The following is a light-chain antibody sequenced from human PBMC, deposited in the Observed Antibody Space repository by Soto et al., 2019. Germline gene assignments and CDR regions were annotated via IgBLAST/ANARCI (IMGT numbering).Light chain of an antibody. J-gene: IGKJ1*01. CDR3: QHYGDSSST. Sequence: SAGSLTLSTGERGTLSCRVDRSVSDKPLTLCQQNPGQAPRLLIFGTSNRAPGIPDRFSGSGSGTDFTLTISRLEPDDFAAYYCQHYGDSSSTFGQGTKVDI. V-gene: IGKV3-20*01. CDR2: GTS. CDR1: RSVSDKP.